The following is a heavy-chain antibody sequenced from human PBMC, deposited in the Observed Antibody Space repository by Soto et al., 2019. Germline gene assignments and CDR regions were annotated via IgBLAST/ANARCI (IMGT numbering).Heavy chain of an antibody. V-gene: IGHV4-39*01. CDR1: GCPISSSSYY. D-gene: IGHD2-2*03. CDR3: ARHLDNYRPDE. J-gene: IGHJ4*02. CDR2: IYYSGST. Sequence: SDTLSLTCTVSGCPISSSSYYWCWIRQPPGKGLEWIGTIYYSGSTYYNPSLNSRVTISVDTSQNQFSLRLSSVTAADTAVYDCARHLDNYRPDEWGRGTLVNVSS.